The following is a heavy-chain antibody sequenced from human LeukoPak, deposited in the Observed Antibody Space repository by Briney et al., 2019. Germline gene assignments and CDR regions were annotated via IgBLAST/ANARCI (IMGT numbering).Heavy chain of an antibody. V-gene: IGHV4-39*07. CDR1: GGSISSSSYY. Sequence: PSETLSLTCTVSGGSISSSSYYWGWIRQPPGKGLEWIGSIYYSGSTYYNPSLKSRVTISVDTSKNQFSLKLSSVTAADTAVYYCARDPHSGSFGSNYWGQGTLVTVSS. CDR3: ARDPHSGSFGSNY. J-gene: IGHJ4*02. D-gene: IGHD1-26*01. CDR2: IYYSGST.